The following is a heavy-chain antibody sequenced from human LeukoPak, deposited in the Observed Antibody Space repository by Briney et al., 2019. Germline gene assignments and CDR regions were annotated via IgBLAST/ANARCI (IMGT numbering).Heavy chain of an antibody. D-gene: IGHD4-23*01. J-gene: IGHJ4*02. CDR3: ARGRPHGNDY. CDR1: GFTFSSYW. V-gene: IGHV3-74*01. Sequence: GGSLRLSCAASGFTFSSYWMNWVRQAPGKGLVWVSRIASDGSSTTYADSVKGRFGISRDNAKNTLYLQMNSLRVEDKAVYYCARGRPHGNDYWGQGTLVTVSS. CDR2: IASDGSST.